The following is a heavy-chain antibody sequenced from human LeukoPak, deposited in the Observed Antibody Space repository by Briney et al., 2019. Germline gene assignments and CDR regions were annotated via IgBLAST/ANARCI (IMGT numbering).Heavy chain of an antibody. J-gene: IGHJ4*02. CDR1: GDSMISTNW. CDR3: ARVPSDDDFWSGYLPYFDY. CDR2: IYHNGST. D-gene: IGHD3-3*01. Sequence: SGTLSLTSAVYGDSMISTNWWCWVRQPPGKGLELIGEIYHNGSTNYNPSLQIRVTISIDTTKNHISLILRSVTAADTAVYYCARVPSDDDFWSGYLPYFDYWGQGTLVSVSS. V-gene: IGHV4-4*02.